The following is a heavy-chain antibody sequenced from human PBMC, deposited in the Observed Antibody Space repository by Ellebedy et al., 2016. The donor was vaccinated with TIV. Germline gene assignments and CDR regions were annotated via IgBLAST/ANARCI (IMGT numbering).Heavy chain of an antibody. J-gene: IGHJ2*01. Sequence: PGGSLRLSCAASGFIFNRYGIQWVRQAPGKGLEWIGVISSDGGATVYADFVRGRFTLSRDNSRNTVYLQMTSLSPDDTAVYYCTREARWGNWYFDLWGRGTLVAVST. CDR2: ISSDGGAT. CDR1: GFIFNRYG. V-gene: IGHV3-30*03. D-gene: IGHD4-23*01. CDR3: TREARWGNWYFDL.